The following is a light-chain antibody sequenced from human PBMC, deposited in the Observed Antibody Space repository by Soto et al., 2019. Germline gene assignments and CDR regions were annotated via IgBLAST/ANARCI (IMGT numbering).Light chain of an antibody. V-gene: IGLV1-47*01. J-gene: IGLJ2*01. CDR1: SSTIESNY. CDR2: RND. CDR3: AAWDDRLSGPV. Sequence: QSVLTPPTPAAWTPRERGTSFFFGRSSTIESNYVYWYQQLPGTAPKLLIYRNDQRPSGVPDRFSGSKSGTSASLAISGLRSEDEADYYCAAWDDRLSGPVFGGGTKVTVL.